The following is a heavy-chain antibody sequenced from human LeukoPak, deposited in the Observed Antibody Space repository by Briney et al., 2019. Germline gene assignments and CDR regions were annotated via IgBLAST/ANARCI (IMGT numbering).Heavy chain of an antibody. CDR1: GYSFTSYW. J-gene: IGHJ4*02. D-gene: IGHD3-22*01. Sequence: GESLKISCKGSGYSFTSYWIGWVRQMPGEGLEWMGIIYPGDSDTRYSPSFQGQVTISADKSISTAYLQWSGLKASDTAMYYCARQHDSSGYRHFDYWGQGTLVTVSS. CDR2: IYPGDSDT. V-gene: IGHV5-51*01. CDR3: ARQHDSSGYRHFDY.